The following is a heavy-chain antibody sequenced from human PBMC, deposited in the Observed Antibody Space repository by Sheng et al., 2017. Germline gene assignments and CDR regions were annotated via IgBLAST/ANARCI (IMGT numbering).Heavy chain of an antibody. Sequence: EVQLVESGGGLVKPGGSLRLSCAASGFTFSIYPMSWVRQAPGKGLQWLSTINSLSTSIYYADSVKGRFTISRDNAKNSLFLQLSSLRVEDTATYYCARSGYSSSHAFDLWGQGTLVTVSS. D-gene: IGHD5-18*01. CDR3: ARSGYSSSHAFDL. CDR1: GFTFSIYP. J-gene: IGHJ3*01. CDR2: INSLSTSI. V-gene: IGHV3-21*01.